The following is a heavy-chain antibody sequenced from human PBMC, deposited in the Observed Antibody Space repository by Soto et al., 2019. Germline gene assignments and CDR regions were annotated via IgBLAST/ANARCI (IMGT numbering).Heavy chain of an antibody. Sequence: QVQLVQSGAEVKKPGSSVKVSCKASGGTFSSYAISWVRQAPGQGLEWMGGIIPIFGTANYAQKFQGRVTXXAXEXXSTAYMELSSLRSEDTAVYYCAISSGYRYYYGMDVWGQGTTVTVSS. CDR1: GGTFSSYA. CDR2: IIPIFGTA. J-gene: IGHJ6*02. D-gene: IGHD3-22*01. V-gene: IGHV1-69*12. CDR3: AISSGYRYYYGMDV.